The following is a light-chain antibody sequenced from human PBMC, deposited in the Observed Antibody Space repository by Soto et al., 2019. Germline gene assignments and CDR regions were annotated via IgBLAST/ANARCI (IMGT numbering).Light chain of an antibody. CDR3: QQRFNLPLT. CDR2: DAS. J-gene: IGKJ5*01. V-gene: IGKV3-11*01. Sequence: EIVLTQSPATLSFSPGERATLSCRASQTVGRSLAWYQQKPGQDPRLLISDASNRATGIPARFSGSGSGTDFTLTDSSLESEDFAIYFCQQRFNLPLTFGQGTRLEIK. CDR1: QTVGRS.